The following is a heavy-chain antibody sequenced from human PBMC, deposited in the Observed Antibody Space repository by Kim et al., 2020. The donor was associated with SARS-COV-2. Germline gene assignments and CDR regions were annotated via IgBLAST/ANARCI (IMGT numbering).Heavy chain of an antibody. V-gene: IGHV3-53*01. J-gene: IGHJ4*02. Sequence: LSLTCAASGFNISINYMTWVRQAPGKGLEWVSLIYSGGGTDYAKSVKGRFSISRDKSKNTLFLQMNGLRAEDTAVYYCATRSVSAPRWGQGTLVTVS. CDR3: ATRSVSAPR. CDR1: GFNISINY. D-gene: IGHD6-19*01. CDR2: IYSGGGT.